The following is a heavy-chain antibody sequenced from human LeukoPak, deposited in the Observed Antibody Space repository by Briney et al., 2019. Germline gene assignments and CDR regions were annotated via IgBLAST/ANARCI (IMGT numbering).Heavy chain of an antibody. D-gene: IGHD2-15*01. Sequence: GRSLRLSCAASGFTFSSYAMHWVRQAPGKGLEWVAVISYDGSNKYYADSVKGRFTISRDNSKNTLYLQMNSLRAEDTAVYYRARQYCSGGSCYSRWFDPWGQGTLVTVSS. J-gene: IGHJ5*02. CDR3: ARQYCSGGSCYSRWFDP. V-gene: IGHV3-30*04. CDR1: GFTFSSYA. CDR2: ISYDGSNK.